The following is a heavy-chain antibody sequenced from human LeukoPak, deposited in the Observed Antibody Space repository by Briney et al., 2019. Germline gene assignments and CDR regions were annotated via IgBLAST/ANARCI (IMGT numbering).Heavy chain of an antibody. Sequence: ASVKVSCKASGYTFTGYYMHWVRQAPGQGLEWMGWINPNSGGTNYAQKFQGRVTMTRDTSISTAYMELSRLRADDTAVYYCAREYEGGYYMDVWGKGTTVTVSS. CDR2: INPNSGGT. D-gene: IGHD2-8*01. CDR3: AREYEGGYYMDV. CDR1: GYTFTGYY. J-gene: IGHJ6*03. V-gene: IGHV1-2*02.